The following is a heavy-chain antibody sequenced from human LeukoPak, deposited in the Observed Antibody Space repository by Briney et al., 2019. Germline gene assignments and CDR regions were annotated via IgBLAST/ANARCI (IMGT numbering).Heavy chain of an antibody. J-gene: IGHJ6*03. CDR2: ISYDGSKE. V-gene: IGHV3-30*18. Sequence: GGSLRLSCEVSRVTFSDYAMHWVRQAPGKGLEWLAVISYDGSKEYYADSVKGRFTISRDNPKNTMYLQMKSLRPDDTAVYYCAKDRGGNYYYYYYMDVWGKGTTVTVSS. CDR1: RVTFSDYA. CDR3: AKDRGGNYYYYYYMDV. D-gene: IGHD2-15*01.